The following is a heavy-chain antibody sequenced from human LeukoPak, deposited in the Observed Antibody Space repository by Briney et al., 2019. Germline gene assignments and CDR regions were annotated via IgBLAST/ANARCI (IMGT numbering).Heavy chain of an antibody. J-gene: IGHJ4*02. D-gene: IGHD6-19*01. CDR1: GGSISSSSYY. Sequence: PSETLSLTCTVSGGSISSSSYYWGWIRQPPGKGLEWIGSIYYSGSTYYNPSLKSRVTISVDTSKNQFSLRLSSVTAADTAVYYCARVYSSGWPHTTYYFDYWGQGTLVTVSS. CDR2: IYYSGST. V-gene: IGHV4-39*01. CDR3: ARVYSSGWPHTTYYFDY.